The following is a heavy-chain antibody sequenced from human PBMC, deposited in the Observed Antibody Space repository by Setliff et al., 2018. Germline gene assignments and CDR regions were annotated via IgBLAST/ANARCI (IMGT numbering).Heavy chain of an antibody. V-gene: IGHV1-2*02. Sequence: ASVQVSCKASGYTFSDYYIHWMRQAPGQGLEWMGWIEPKSGDANYAQKLQGRVTMTRDMSVSTAYMELTRLSSDDTAMYYCLFWLAESASDYWGLGTPVTVSS. CDR3: LFWLAESASDY. D-gene: IGHD3-10*01. CDR1: GYTFSDYY. CDR2: IEPKSGDA. J-gene: IGHJ4*01.